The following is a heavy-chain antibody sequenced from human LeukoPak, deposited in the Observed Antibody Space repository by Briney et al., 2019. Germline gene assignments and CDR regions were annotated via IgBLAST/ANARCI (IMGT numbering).Heavy chain of an antibody. J-gene: IGHJ3*02. Sequence: SETLSLTCTVSGGSISSYYCSWIRQPPGKGLEWIGYIYYSGSTNYNPSLKSRVTISVDTSKNQFSLKLSSVTAADTAVYYCARMAHGDLFDIWGQGTMVTVSS. CDR3: ARMAHGDLFDI. CDR2: IYYSGST. V-gene: IGHV4-59*01. CDR1: GGSISSYY. D-gene: IGHD4-17*01.